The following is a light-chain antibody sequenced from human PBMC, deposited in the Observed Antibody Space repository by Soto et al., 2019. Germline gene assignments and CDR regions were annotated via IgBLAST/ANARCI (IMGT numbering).Light chain of an antibody. CDR1: SSDVGGYKF. CDR3: SSYTGASSYVL. Sequence: QSALTQPASVSGSPGQSITISCTGTSSDVGGYKFVSWYQHHPGKAPKLMIYEVGNRPSGISNRFSVSKSGNTASLTISGLQAEDEADYYCSSYTGASSYVLFGGGTKLTVL. J-gene: IGLJ2*01. CDR2: EVG. V-gene: IGLV2-14*01.